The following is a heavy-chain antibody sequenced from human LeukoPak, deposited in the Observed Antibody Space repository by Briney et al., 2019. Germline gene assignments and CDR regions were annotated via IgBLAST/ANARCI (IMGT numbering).Heavy chain of an antibody. D-gene: IGHD6-6*01. J-gene: IGHJ4*02. V-gene: IGHV1-18*01. CDR3: ARTPRTSMTYLGLY. Sequence: ASVKVSCKASGYTFTSYGISWVRQAPGQGLEWMGWISAYNGNTNYAQKLQGRVTMTTDTSTSTAYMELRSLRSDDTAVYYCARTPRTSMTYLGLYWGQGTLVTVSS. CDR2: ISAYNGNT. CDR1: GYTFTSYG.